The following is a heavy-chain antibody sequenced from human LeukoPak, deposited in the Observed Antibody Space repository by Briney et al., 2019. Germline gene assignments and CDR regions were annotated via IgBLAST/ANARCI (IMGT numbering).Heavy chain of an antibody. J-gene: IGHJ4*02. V-gene: IGHV4-39*01. CDR1: GGSIRSSYYY. Sequence: SETLSLTCTVSGGSIRSSYYYWGWIRQPPGKGLEWIGSIYDSGSTYYNPSLKSRVTISVGTSKNQFSLKLNSVTAADTAVYYCARVGVRGVIRRPFDYWGQGTLVTVSS. D-gene: IGHD3-10*01. CDR2: IYDSGST. CDR3: ARVGVRGVIRRPFDY.